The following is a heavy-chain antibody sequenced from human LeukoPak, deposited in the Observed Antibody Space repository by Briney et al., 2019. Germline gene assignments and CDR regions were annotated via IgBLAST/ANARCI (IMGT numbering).Heavy chain of an antibody. J-gene: IGHJ6*04. CDR2: VSGSGSTI. CDR1: GFTFSSYE. D-gene: IGHD3-10*02. CDR3: AELGITMIGGV. Sequence: PGGSLRLSCAASGFTFSSYEMNWVRQAPGKGLEWVSYVSGSGSTIYYADSVKGRFTISRDNAKNSLYLQMNSLRAEDTAVYYCAELGITMIGGVWGKGTTVTISS. V-gene: IGHV3-48*03.